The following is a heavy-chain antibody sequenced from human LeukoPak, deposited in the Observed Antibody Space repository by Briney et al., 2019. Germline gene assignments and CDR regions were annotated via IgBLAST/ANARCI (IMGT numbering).Heavy chain of an antibody. CDR1: GFTFDDYA. CDR2: ISWNSGSI. CDR3: AKDRGYSYGYTFDY. V-gene: IGHV3-9*01. D-gene: IGHD5-18*01. J-gene: IGHJ4*02. Sequence: GGSLRLSCAASGFTFDDYAMHWVRQAPGKGLEWVSGISWNSGSIGYADSVKGRFTISRDNAKNSLYLQMNSLRAEDTALYYCAKDRGYSYGYTFDYWGQGTLVTVSP.